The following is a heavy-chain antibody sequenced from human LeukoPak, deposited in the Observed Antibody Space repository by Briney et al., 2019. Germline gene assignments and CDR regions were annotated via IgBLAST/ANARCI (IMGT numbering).Heavy chain of an antibody. V-gene: IGHV3-30*18. CDR3: AKVPFLIRYCSSTSCYVGYFDY. CDR1: GFTLSNSW. D-gene: IGHD2-2*01. J-gene: IGHJ4*02. Sequence: PGGSLRLSCAGSGFTLSNSWMGWVRQAPGKGLEWVALISYDGSNKYYADSVKGRFTISRDNSKNTLYLQMNSLRAEDTAVYYCAKVPFLIRYCSSTSCYVGYFDYWGQGTLVTVSS. CDR2: ISYDGSNK.